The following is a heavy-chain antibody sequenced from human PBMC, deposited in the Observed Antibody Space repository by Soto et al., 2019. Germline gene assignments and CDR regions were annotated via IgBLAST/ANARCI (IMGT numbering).Heavy chain of an antibody. Sequence: QVQLVQSGAEVRKPGASVKLSCQTSGYPFNSYHMHWVRQAPGQGLEWMGVINPTEGRTRYSQKFQDRGTMTRDTSTNTVYMELSSLRSEDTAMYFCARGREISFGYNWFDPWGQGTRVTVSS. J-gene: IGHJ5*02. CDR2: INPTEGRT. CDR3: ARGREISFGYNWFDP. CDR1: GYPFNSYH. V-gene: IGHV1-46*02. D-gene: IGHD5-18*01.